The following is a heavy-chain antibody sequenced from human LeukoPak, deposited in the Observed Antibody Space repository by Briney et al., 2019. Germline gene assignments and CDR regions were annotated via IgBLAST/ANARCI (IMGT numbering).Heavy chain of an antibody. J-gene: IGHJ4*02. V-gene: IGHV3-23*01. CDR1: GFTFSSYA. CDR2: ISGGGGST. CDR3: AKGRRDWNDVYDY. Sequence: GGSLRLSCAASGFTFSSYAMSWVRQAPGKGLEWVSAISGGGGSTYYAASGKGRFTISRDNSKNTLYLKMNSLRAEDTAVYYCAKGRRDWNDVYDYWGQGTLVTVSS. D-gene: IGHD1-1*01.